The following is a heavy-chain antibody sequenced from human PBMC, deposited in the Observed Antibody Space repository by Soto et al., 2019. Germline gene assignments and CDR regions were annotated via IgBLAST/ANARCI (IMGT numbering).Heavy chain of an antibody. CDR1: GYSFTSYW. D-gene: IGHD4-17*01. CDR2: IYPGDSDT. J-gene: IGHJ2*01. Sequence: GESLKISCKGSGYSFTSYWIGWVRQMPGKGLEWMGIIYPGDSDTRYSPSFQGQVTISADKSISTAYLQWSSLKASDTAMYYCARHDRSDYGNYWYFDLWGRGTLVTVSS. CDR3: ARHDRSDYGNYWYFDL. V-gene: IGHV5-51*01.